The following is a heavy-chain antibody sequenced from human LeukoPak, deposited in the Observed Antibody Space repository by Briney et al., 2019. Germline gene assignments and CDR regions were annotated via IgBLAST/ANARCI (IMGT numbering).Heavy chain of an antibody. D-gene: IGHD3-9*01. Sequence: SSETLSLTCTVSGGSVSSGSYYWSWIRQPPGKGLEWIGYIYYSGSTNYNPSLKSRVTISVDTSKNQFSLKLSSVTAADTAVYYCARGDFDWFPYGMDVWGQGTTVTVSS. J-gene: IGHJ6*02. CDR3: ARGDFDWFPYGMDV. V-gene: IGHV4-61*01. CDR1: GGSVSSGSYY. CDR2: IYYSGST.